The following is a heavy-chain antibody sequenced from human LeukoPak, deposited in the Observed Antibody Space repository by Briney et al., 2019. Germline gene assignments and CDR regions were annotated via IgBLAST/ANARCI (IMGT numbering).Heavy chain of an antibody. CDR2: IYYSGST. CDR3: ARVRVPEDDFWSGYWFDY. V-gene: IGHV4-59*01. CDR1: GGSISGYY. Sequence: PSETLSLTCTVSGGSISGYYWSWIRQPPGKGLEWIGYIYYSGSTNYNPSLKSRVTISVDTSKNQFSLKLSSVTAADTAVYYCARVRVPEDDFWSGYWFDYWGQGTLVTVSS. J-gene: IGHJ4*02. D-gene: IGHD3-3*01.